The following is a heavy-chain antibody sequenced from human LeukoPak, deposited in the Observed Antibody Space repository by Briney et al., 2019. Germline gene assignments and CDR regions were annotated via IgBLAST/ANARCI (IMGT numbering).Heavy chain of an antibody. V-gene: IGHV3-15*01. Sequence: PGGSLRLSCAASGFTFSNAWMSWVRRAPGKGLEWVGRIKSKTDGGTTDYAAPVKGRFTISRDDSKNTLYLQMNSLKTEDTAVYYCTTERRAINYFDYWGQGTLVTVSS. J-gene: IGHJ4*02. D-gene: IGHD3-9*01. CDR3: TTERRAINYFDY. CDR1: GFTFSNAW. CDR2: IKSKTDGGTT.